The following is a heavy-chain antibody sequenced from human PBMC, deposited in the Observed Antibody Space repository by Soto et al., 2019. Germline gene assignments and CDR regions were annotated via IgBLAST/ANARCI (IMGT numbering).Heavy chain of an antibody. CDR2: ISFDGSNE. V-gene: IGHV3-30*18. J-gene: IGHJ4*02. CDR1: GFSFSSYG. CDR3: AKATYSGSYFSDY. Sequence: QVQLVESGGGVVQPGKSLRLSCAASGFSFSSYGLHWVRQAPGKGLEWVAAISFDGSNEYHADSVKGRFTISRDKSKNTLYLQMNSLRAEDTAVYYCAKATYSGSYFSDYWGQGTLGTVSS. D-gene: IGHD1-26*01.